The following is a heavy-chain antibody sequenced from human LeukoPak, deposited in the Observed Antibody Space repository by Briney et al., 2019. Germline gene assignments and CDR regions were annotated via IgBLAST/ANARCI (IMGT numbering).Heavy chain of an antibody. J-gene: IGHJ6*02. CDR2: IKQDGSEK. CDR3: ARDPYSSGWGYYYYYGMDV. Sequence: PGGSLRLSCAASGFTFSSYAMHWVRQAPGKGLEWVANIKQDGSEKYYVDSVKGRFTISRDNAKNSLYLQMNSLRAEDTAVYYCARDPYSSGWGYYYYYGMDVWGQGTTVTVSS. CDR1: GFTFSSYA. D-gene: IGHD6-19*01. V-gene: IGHV3-7*03.